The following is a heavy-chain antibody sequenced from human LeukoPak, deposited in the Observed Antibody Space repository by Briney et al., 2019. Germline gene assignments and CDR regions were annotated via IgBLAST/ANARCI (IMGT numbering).Heavy chain of an antibody. D-gene: IGHD2-15*01. CDR1: GFTLSDYY. CDR2: SSSSGSTI. CDR3: ARRRDSIDY. J-gene: IGHJ4*02. Sequence: GGSLRLSCAASGFTLSDYYMSWIRQAPGKGLEWVSYSSSSGSTIYYADSVKGRFAISRDNTKNSLYLQMNSLRAEDTAVYYCARRRDSIDYWGQGTLVTVSS. V-gene: IGHV3-11*01.